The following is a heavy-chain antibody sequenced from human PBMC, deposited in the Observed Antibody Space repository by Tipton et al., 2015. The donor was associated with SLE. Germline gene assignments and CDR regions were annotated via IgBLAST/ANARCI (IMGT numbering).Heavy chain of an antibody. D-gene: IGHD6-19*01. Sequence: TLSLTCAVYGASRSGYYWTWIRQPPGKGLEWIGEINHSGSTNYNPSLKSRVTISVDTSKNQFSLQLSSVTAADTAVYYCAREVEGYSSDWYYYYYYMDVWGKGTTVTVSS. CDR3: AREVEGYSSDWYYYYYYMDV. V-gene: IGHV4-34*01. CDR2: INHSGST. CDR1: GASRSGYY. J-gene: IGHJ6*03.